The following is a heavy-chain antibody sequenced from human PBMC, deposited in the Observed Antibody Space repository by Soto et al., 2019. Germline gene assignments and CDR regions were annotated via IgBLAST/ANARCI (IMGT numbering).Heavy chain of an antibody. D-gene: IGHD4-17*01. Sequence: QLQLQESGSGLVKPSQTLSLTCAVSGGSISSGGYSWSWIRQPPGKGLEWIGYIFHSGSPYYNPYLMSRVTISLDRSKTQFSLKLSAVTAADTSVYYCARAHYGDYGYGIDVWGQGTTVTVSS. CDR2: IFHSGSP. CDR3: ARAHYGDYGYGIDV. CDR1: GGSISSGGYS. J-gene: IGHJ6*02. V-gene: IGHV4-30-2*01.